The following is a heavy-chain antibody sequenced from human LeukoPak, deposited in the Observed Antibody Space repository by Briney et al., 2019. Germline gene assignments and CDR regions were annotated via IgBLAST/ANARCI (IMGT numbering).Heavy chain of an antibody. CDR2: IKEGGSEK. J-gene: IGHJ4*02. CDR1: GFTFSSYW. CDR3: ASGYAAYGN. D-gene: IGHD5-12*01. Sequence: GGSLLLSCAASGFTFSSYWMSWVRQAPGIGLEWVANIKEGGSEKYYVDSVKGRFTISRDNAKNSLYLQMHSLRAEDTAVYYCASGYAAYGNWGQGTLVTVSS. V-gene: IGHV3-7*02.